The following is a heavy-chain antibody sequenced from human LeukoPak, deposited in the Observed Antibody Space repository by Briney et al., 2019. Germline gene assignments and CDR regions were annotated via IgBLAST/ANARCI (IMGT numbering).Heavy chain of an antibody. CDR3: ARDCGYSYGHYYFDY. Sequence: GASVKVSCKASGYTFTGYYMHWVRQAPGQGLEWMGRINPNSGGTNYAQKFQGRVTMTRDTSISTAYMELSRLRSDDTAVYYCARDCGYSYGHYYFDYWGQGTLVTVSS. J-gene: IGHJ4*02. V-gene: IGHV1-2*06. D-gene: IGHD5-18*01. CDR2: INPNSGGT. CDR1: GYTFTGYY.